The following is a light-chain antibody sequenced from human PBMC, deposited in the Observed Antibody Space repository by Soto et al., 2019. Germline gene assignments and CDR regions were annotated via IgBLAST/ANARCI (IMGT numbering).Light chain of an antibody. CDR3: SSYTSSSTAHVV. CDR1: SSDVGGYNY. J-gene: IGLJ2*01. V-gene: IGLV2-14*01. CDR2: DVS. Sequence: QSALTQPASVSGSPGQSITISCTGTSSDVGGYNYVSWYQQHPGKAPKLMIYDVSNRPSGVSNRFSGSKSGNTASLTISGLRAEDESAYCCSSYTSSSTAHVVFGGGTKLTVL.